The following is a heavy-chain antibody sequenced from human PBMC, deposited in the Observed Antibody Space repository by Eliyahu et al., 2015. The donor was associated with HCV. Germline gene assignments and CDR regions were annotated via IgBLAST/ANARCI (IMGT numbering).Heavy chain of an antibody. D-gene: IGHD3-10*01. CDR2: IYSGGST. CDR3: ARDPPLTVQGALGGY. J-gene: IGHJ4*02. V-gene: IGHV3-66*01. CDR1: GFXVXSNY. Sequence: EVQLVESGGGLVQPGGSLRLSCAASGFXVXSNYMSWVRQAPGEGAGGVSVIYSGGSTYYADSVKGRFTISRDNSKNTLYLQMNSLRAEDTAVYYCARDPPLTVQGALGGYWGQGTLVTVSS.